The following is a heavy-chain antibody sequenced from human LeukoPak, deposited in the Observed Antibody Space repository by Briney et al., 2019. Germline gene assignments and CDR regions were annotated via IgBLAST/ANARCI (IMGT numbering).Heavy chain of an antibody. V-gene: IGHV1-18*01. CDR3: ARDGGGFGELPFDY. D-gene: IGHD3-10*01. CDR1: VYTFTSYG. J-gene: IGHJ4*02. Sequence: ASVKVSCKASVYTFTSYGISWVRQAPGQGLEWMGWISAYNGNTNYAQKLQGRVTMTTDTSTSTAYMELRSLRSDDTAVYYCARDGGGFGELPFDYWGQGTLVTASS. CDR2: ISAYNGNT.